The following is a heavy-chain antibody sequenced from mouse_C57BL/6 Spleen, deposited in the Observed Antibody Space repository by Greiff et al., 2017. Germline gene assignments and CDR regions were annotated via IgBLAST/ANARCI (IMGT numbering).Heavy chain of an antibody. V-gene: IGHV1-80*01. CDR1: GYAFSSYW. CDR2: IYPGDGDT. Sequence: VQLQQSGAELVKPGASVKISCKASGYAFSSYWMNWVKQRPGQGLEWIGKIYPGDGDTNYNGKFKGKATLTADKSSSTAYMQLRSLTSKYSAVYFCSRTGYGSTGFAYWGQGTLVTVSA. J-gene: IGHJ3*01. CDR3: SRTGYGSTGFAY. D-gene: IGHD1-1*01.